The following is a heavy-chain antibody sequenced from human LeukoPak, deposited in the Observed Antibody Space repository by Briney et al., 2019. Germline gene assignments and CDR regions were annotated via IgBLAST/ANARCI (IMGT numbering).Heavy chain of an antibody. CDR3: ARDNGATGWLY. CDR2: IKQDGSEK. D-gene: IGHD6-19*01. Sequence: GSLRLSCAASRFSFSIYWMNWVRQAPGKGLEWVANIKQDGSEKYYVDSVKGRFTISRDNAKNSLYLQMNSLRAEDTALYYCARDNGATGWLYWGQGTLVTVSS. V-gene: IGHV3-7*05. J-gene: IGHJ4*02. CDR1: RFSFSIYW.